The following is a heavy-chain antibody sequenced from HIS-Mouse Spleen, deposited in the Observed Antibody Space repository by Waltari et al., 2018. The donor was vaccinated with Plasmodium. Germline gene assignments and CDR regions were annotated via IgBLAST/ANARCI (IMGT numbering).Heavy chain of an antibody. J-gene: IGHJ4*02. CDR2: INPNSG. V-gene: IGHV1-2*02. CDR1: GYTFTGYY. D-gene: IGHD3-16*01. Sequence: QVQLVQSGAEVKKPGASVKVSCKASGYTFTGYYMHWVRQAPGQGLGWMGGINPNSGDTSISTAYMELSRLRSDDTAVYYCARDGPGETSFDYWGQGTLVTVSS. CDR3: ARDGPGETSFDY.